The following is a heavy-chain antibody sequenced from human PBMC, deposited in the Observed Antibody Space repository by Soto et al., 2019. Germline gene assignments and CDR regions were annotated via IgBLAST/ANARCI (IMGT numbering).Heavy chain of an antibody. CDR3: AREPRRGGYSGYDYYYYYGMDV. CDR1: GGTFSSYA. CDR2: IIPIFGTA. V-gene: IGHV1-69*01. D-gene: IGHD5-12*01. Sequence: QVQLVQSGAEVKKPGSSVKVSCKASGGTFSSYAISWVRQAPGQGLEWMGGIIPIFGTANYAEKFQGRVTITADESTSTAYMELSSLRSEDTAVYYCAREPRRGGYSGYDYYYYYGMDVWGQGTTVTVSS. J-gene: IGHJ6*02.